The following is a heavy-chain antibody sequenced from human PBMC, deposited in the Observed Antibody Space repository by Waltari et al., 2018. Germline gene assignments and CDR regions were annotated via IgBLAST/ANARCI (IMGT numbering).Heavy chain of an antibody. CDR2: IYYSGST. Sequence: QVQLQESGPGLVKPSQTLSLTCTVSGGSISSGGYYWSWIRQHPGKGLEWIGYIYYSGSTNYNPSLKSRVTISVDKSKNQFSLKLSSVTAADTAVYYCARGGLPFIVGARSLAYWGQGTLVTVSS. CDR3: ARGGLPFIVGARSLAY. D-gene: IGHD1-26*01. J-gene: IGHJ4*02. CDR1: GGSISSGGYY. V-gene: IGHV4-31*03.